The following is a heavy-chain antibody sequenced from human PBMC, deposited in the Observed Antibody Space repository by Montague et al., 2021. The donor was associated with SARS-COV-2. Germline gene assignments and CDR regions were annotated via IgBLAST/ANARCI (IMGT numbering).Heavy chain of an antibody. CDR3: ARNAYNHYGLDV. Sequence: SETLSLTCSVSGGSLSTYDWSWIRQPPGKGLEWIGYIDDSGTTRYNPSLRSRATISLDLSKNQFSLDLNSVTAADTAVYYCARNAYNHYGLDVWGQGTTVTVSS. CDR1: GGSLSTYD. J-gene: IGHJ6*02. CDR2: IDDSGTT. V-gene: IGHV4-59*01.